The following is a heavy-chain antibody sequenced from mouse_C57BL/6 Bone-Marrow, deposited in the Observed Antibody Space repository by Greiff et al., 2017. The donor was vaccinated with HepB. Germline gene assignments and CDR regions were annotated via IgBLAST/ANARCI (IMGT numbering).Heavy chain of an antibody. Sequence: QVQLQQSGAELARPGASVKLSCKASGYTFTSYGISWVKQSTGQGLEWIGEIYPRSGNTYYNEKFKGKATLTADKSSSTAYMELRSLTSEDSAVYFCARGLYYGSSYYYYAMDYWGQGTSVTVSS. CDR1: GYTFTSYG. J-gene: IGHJ4*01. CDR3: ARGLYYGSSYYYYAMDY. V-gene: IGHV1-81*01. CDR2: IYPRSGNT. D-gene: IGHD1-1*01.